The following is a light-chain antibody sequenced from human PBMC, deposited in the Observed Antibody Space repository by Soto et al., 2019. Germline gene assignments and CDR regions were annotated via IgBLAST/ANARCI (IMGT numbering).Light chain of an antibody. J-gene: IGKJ1*01. CDR1: QSVSSSY. CDR2: GAS. V-gene: IGKV3-20*01. Sequence: EIVLTQSPGTLSLSPGERATLSCRASQSVSSSYLAWYQQKPGQAPRVLIHGASSRATGIPDRFSGSGFGTDFTLTISRLEPEDFAVYYCQQYGSSPQTFGQGTKVEIK. CDR3: QQYGSSPQT.